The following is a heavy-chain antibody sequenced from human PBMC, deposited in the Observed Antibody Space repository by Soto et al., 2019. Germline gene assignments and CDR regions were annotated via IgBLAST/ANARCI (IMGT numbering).Heavy chain of an antibody. CDR2: IYYSGT. CDR3: ARLDSSGYYNWFDP. CDR1: GGSISSYY. Sequence: SETLSLTCTVSGGSISSYYWTWIRQPPGKGLEWIGHIYYSGTDYNPSLKSRVTKSEDTSKNQFSLNLSSVTAADTAVYYGARLDSSGYYNWFDPWGQGTLVTVSS. V-gene: IGHV4-59*01. J-gene: IGHJ5*02. D-gene: IGHD3-22*01.